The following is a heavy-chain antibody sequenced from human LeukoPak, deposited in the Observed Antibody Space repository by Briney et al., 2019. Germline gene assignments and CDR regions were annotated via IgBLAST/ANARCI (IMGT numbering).Heavy chain of an antibody. CDR2: ISGSGGST. Sequence: PGGSLRLSCAASGFTFSSYAMSWVRQAPGKGLEWVSAISGSGGSTYHVDSVKGRFTISRDNSKNTLYLQMNSLRAEDTAVYYCAKTVLRYSTGDAFDIWGQGTMVTVSS. CDR1: GFTFSSYA. J-gene: IGHJ3*02. CDR3: AKTVLRYSTGDAFDI. V-gene: IGHV3-23*01. D-gene: IGHD3-9*01.